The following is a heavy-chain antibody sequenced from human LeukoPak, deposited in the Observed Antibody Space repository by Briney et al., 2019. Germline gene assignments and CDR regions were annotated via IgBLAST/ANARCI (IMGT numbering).Heavy chain of an antibody. V-gene: IGHV4-30-2*01. CDR1: GGSISSGGYY. CDR2: IYHSGST. Sequence: SQTLSLTCTVSGGSISSGGYYWSWIRQPPGKGLEWIGYIYHSGSTYYNPSLKSRVTISVDRSKNQFSLKLSSVTAADTAVYYCARDYRTLGMTVHAFDIWGQGTMVTVSS. CDR3: ARDYRTLGMTVHAFDI. D-gene: IGHD2-21*02. J-gene: IGHJ3*02.